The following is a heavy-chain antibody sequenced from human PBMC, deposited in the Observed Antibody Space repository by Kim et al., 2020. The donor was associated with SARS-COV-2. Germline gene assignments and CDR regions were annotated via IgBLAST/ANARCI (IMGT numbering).Heavy chain of an antibody. V-gene: IGHV3-23*01. D-gene: IGHD5-12*01. Sequence: SVKGRFTISRDNSKYTLYLQMNSLRAEDTAVYYCAKDLDLYIVATGVFDYWGQGTLFTVSS. CDR3: AKDLDLYIVATGVFDY. J-gene: IGHJ4*02.